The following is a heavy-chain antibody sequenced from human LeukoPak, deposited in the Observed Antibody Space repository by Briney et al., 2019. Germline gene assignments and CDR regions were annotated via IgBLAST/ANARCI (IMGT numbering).Heavy chain of an antibody. Sequence: GSSVKVSCKASGGTFSSYAISWVRQAPGQGLEWMGWISAYNGNTNYAQKLQGRVTMTTDTSTSTAYMELRSLRSDDTAVHYCAREIGVGQWLAIDYWGQGTLVTVSS. CDR1: GGTFSSYA. CDR2: ISAYNGNT. J-gene: IGHJ4*02. D-gene: IGHD6-19*01. V-gene: IGHV1-18*01. CDR3: AREIGVGQWLAIDY.